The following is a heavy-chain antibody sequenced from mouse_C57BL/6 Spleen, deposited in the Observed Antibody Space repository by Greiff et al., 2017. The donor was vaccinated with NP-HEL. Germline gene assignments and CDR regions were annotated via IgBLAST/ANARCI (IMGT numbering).Heavy chain of an antibody. D-gene: IGHD2-4*01. CDR3: ARSGDYDYAMYY. J-gene: IGHJ4*01. CDR2: IDPSDSYT. Sequence: QVQLQQPGAELVMPGASVKLSCKASGYTFTSYWMHWVKQRPGQGLAWIGEIDPSDSYTNYNQKFKGKSTLTVDKSSITAYMLLSSLTSEYSAVSYCARSGDYDYAMYYWGQGTSVTVSS. CDR1: GYTFTSYW. V-gene: IGHV1-69*01.